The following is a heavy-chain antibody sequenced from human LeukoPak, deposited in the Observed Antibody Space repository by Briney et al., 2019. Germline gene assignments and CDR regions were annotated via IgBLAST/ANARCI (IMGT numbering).Heavy chain of an antibody. CDR3: ARDPGYCSGASCYTFFDS. V-gene: IGHV3-48*03. CDR2: ISSSGRTI. J-gene: IGHJ4*02. D-gene: IGHD2-2*02. Sequence: GGSLRLSCAASGFTFRGYEMNWVRQAPGKGLEWVSYISSSGRTIHYADSVKGRFTASRDNAKNSPYLQMNSLRAEDTAVYYCARDPGYCSGASCYTFFDSWGQGTLVTVSS. CDR1: GFTFRGYE.